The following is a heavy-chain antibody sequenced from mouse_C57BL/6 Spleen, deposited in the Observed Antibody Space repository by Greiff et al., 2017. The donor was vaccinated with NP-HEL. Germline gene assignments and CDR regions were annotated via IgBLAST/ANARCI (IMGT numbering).Heavy chain of an antibody. V-gene: IGHV1-26*01. D-gene: IGHD1-1*01. CDR2: INPNNGGT. CDR3: ARSPITTVVATYHYYAMDY. J-gene: IGHJ4*01. Sequence: EVQLQQSGPELVKPGASVKISCKASGYTFTDYYMNWVKQSHGKSLEWIGDINPNNGGTSYNQKFKGKATLTVDKSSSTAYMELRSLTSEDSAVYYCARSPITTVVATYHYYAMDYWGQGTSVTVSS. CDR1: GYTFTDYY.